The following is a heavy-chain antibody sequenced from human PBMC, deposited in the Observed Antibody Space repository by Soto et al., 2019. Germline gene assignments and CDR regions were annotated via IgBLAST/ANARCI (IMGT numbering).Heavy chain of an antibody. V-gene: IGHV3-49*04. J-gene: IGHJ4*02. Sequence: PGGSLRLTCTTSAFTFGDYALSWVRQAPGKGLEWVGCIRRKYYGGTTEYGASVKGRFTISRDDSKSIAYLQLNSLETEDTAVYYCARGYYNSGSYSFDYWGQGTTVTVS. D-gene: IGHD3-10*01. CDR1: AFTFGDYA. CDR3: ARGYYNSGSYSFDY. CDR2: IRRKYYGGTT.